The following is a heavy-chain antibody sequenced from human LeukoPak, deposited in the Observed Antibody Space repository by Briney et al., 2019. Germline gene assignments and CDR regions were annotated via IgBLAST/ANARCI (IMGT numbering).Heavy chain of an antibody. J-gene: IGHJ4*02. V-gene: IGHV4-59*01. D-gene: IGHD3-16*01. CDR2: IYYSGST. Sequence: PSETLSLTCSVSGGSISAYYWSWIRQPPGKGLEWIGYIYYSGSTTYNASLKSRVTISVDTSKNQFSLKLSSVTAADTAVYYCARGRGIRYLHWGQGTLVTVSS. CDR1: GGSISAYY. CDR3: ARGRGIRYLH.